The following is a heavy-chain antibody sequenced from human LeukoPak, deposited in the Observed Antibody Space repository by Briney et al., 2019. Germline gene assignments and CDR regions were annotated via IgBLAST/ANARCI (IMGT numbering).Heavy chain of an antibody. J-gene: IGHJ6*02. CDR2: IYRDGRT. CDR3: ARAIYYESGGYYSKPICYYKNMDV. CDR1: GFTVSSNY. Sequence: GGSLRLSCAASGFTVSSNYMSWVRQAPGKGLEWVSVIYRDGRTYYADSVKGRFTISRDNSKNTVNLQMNSLTAEDTAVYYCARAIYYESGGYYSKPICYYKNMDVWGQGTTVTASS. V-gene: IGHV3-53*01. D-gene: IGHD3-22*01.